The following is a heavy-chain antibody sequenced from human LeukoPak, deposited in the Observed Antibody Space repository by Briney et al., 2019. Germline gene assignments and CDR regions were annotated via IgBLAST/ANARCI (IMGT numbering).Heavy chain of an antibody. Sequence: GASVKVSCKASGGTFSSYAISWVRQAPGQGLEWMGRINPNSGGTNYAQKFQGRVTMTRDRSISTAYMELSRLRSDDTAVYYCASSGGDYCGNGVCWADYWGQGTLVTVSS. CDR2: INPNSGGT. V-gene: IGHV1-2*06. CDR3: ASSGGDYCGNGVCWADY. D-gene: IGHD2-8*01. J-gene: IGHJ4*02. CDR1: GGTFSSYA.